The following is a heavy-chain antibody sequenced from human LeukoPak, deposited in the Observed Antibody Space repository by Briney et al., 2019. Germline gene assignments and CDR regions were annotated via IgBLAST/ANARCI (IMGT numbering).Heavy chain of an antibody. CDR2: IKQDGSEK. V-gene: IGHV3-7*01. D-gene: IGHD6-13*01. J-gene: IGHJ6*03. CDR3: ARMGGGSSWYSGYYYYYYMDV. Sequence: PGGSLRLSCAASGFTFSSYAMSWVRQAPGKGLGWVANIKQDGSEKYYVDSVKGRFTISRDNAKNSLYLQMNSLRAEDTAVYYCARMGGGSSWYSGYYYYYYMDVWGKGTTVTVSS. CDR1: GFTFSSYA.